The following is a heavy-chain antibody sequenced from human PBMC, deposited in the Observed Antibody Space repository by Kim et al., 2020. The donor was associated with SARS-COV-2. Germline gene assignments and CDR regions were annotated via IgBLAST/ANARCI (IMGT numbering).Heavy chain of an antibody. CDR3: ARRDGYGMGDVDT. Sequence: ASVKVSCKGFRYTFSSYSLHWVRQAPGQGLEWMGIINPGDGSTTYAREFQGRLTMTRDTSTSTAYMELSSLRSEDTALYYCARRDGYGMGDVDTWGQGTL. CDR1: RYTFSSYS. D-gene: IGHD5-12*01. V-gene: IGHV1-46*03. J-gene: IGHJ5*02. CDR2: INPGDGST.